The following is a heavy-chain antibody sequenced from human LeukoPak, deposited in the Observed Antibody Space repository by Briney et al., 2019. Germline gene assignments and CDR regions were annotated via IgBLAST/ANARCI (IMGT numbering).Heavy chain of an antibody. V-gene: IGHV4-4*07. CDR3: ATLVVGAYGIVWFDP. CDR1: GGSISSYY. Sequence: SETLSVTCTVSGGSISSYYWSWIRQPAGKGLEWIGRIYTSGSTNYNPSLKSRVTMSVDTSRNQFSLKLSSVTAADTAVYYCATLVVGAYGIVWFDPWGQGTLVTVSS. J-gene: IGHJ5*02. CDR2: IYTSGST. D-gene: IGHD1-26*01.